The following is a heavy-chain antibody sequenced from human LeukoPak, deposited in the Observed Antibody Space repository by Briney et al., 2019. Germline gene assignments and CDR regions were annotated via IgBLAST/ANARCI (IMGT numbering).Heavy chain of an antibody. J-gene: IGHJ3*02. Sequence: ASVKVSCKASGYTFTSFAISWVRQAPGQGREWMGWISAYNGNTNYAQKLQGRVTMTTDTSTSTAYMELRSLRSDDTAVYYCATVAAAGPDDAFDIWGQGTMVTVSS. CDR2: ISAYNGNT. CDR3: ATVAAAGPDDAFDI. D-gene: IGHD6-13*01. V-gene: IGHV1-18*01. CDR1: GYTFTSFA.